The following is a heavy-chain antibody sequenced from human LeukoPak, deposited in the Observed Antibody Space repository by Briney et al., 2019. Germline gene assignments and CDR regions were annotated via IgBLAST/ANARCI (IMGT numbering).Heavy chain of an antibody. Sequence: PGGSLRLSCAASGFTFSSYGMHWVRQAPGKGLEWVSSISSSSTYIYYADSVKGRFTISRDNAKNSLYLQMNSLRAEDTAIYYCAKDPPSFHHWGQGTLVTVSS. CDR1: GFTFSSYG. J-gene: IGHJ1*01. V-gene: IGHV3-21*01. CDR2: ISSSSTYI. CDR3: AKDPPSFHH.